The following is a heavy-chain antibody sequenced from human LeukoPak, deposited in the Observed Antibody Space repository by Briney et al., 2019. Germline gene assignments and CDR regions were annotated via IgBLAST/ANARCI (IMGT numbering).Heavy chain of an antibody. CDR1: GGSISSGGYS. V-gene: IGHV4-30-2*01. CDR3: ARDQAAAGYFDY. D-gene: IGHD6-13*01. Sequence: SQTLSLTYAVSGGSISSGGYSWSWIRQPPGKGLEWIGYIYHSGSTYYNPSLKSRVTISVDRSKNQFSLKLSSVTAADTAVYYCARDQAAAGYFDYWGQGTLVTVSS. CDR2: IYHSGST. J-gene: IGHJ4*02.